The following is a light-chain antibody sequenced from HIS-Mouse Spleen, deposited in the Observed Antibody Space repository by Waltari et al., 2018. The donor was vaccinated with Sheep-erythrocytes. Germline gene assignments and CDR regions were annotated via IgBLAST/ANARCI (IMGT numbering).Light chain of an antibody. J-gene: IGKJ2*01. Sequence: EIVMTQSPATLSLSPGERATLPCRASQSVSSNLAWYQQKPGQAPRLLIYGASTRATGIPARLSGSGSGTEFTLTISSMQSEDFAVYYCQQYNNWPPPYTFGQGTKLEIK. CDR1: QSVSSN. CDR2: GAS. V-gene: IGKV3-15*01. CDR3: QQYNNWPPPYT.